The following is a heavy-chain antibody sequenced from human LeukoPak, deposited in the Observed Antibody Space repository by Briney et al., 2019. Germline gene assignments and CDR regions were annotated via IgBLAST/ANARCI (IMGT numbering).Heavy chain of an antibody. V-gene: IGHV4-34*01. CDR1: GGSFSGYH. Sequence: TETLSLTCVVYGGSFSGYHWSWIRQPPGKGLEWIGELNHSGMTNYSPPLKSRATISVDTSKNHFFLKLTSVTAADTAVYYCARGPLSRAYGSRGQGTLVTVSS. CDR2: LNHSGMT. CDR3: ARGPLSRAYGS. D-gene: IGHD3-10*01. J-gene: IGHJ4*02.